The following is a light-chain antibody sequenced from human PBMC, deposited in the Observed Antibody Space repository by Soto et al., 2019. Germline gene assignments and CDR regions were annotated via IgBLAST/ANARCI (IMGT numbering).Light chain of an antibody. CDR2: DAS. CDR1: QSISSY. Sequence: DIQMTQSPSSLSASLGDRITITCQASQSISSYLNWYQQKPGKAPKLLIHDASSLQSGVPSRFSGSGSGTHFTLTISSLQPEDFATYYCQQSYSSPPITFGQGTRLDIK. J-gene: IGKJ5*01. V-gene: IGKV1-39*01. CDR3: QQSYSSPPIT.